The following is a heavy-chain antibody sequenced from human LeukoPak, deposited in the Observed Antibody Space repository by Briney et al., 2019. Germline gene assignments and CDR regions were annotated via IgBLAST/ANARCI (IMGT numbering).Heavy chain of an antibody. CDR3: ARDGPTYSSNWWLFDY. Sequence: ASVKVSCKASGYTFTSYAMHWVRQAPGQRLEWMGWINAGNGNTKYSQKFQGRVTITRDTSASTAYMELSSLRSEDTAVYYCARDGPTYSSNWWLFDYWGQGTLVTVSS. CDR2: INAGNGNT. CDR1: GYTFTSYA. V-gene: IGHV1-3*01. D-gene: IGHD6-13*01. J-gene: IGHJ4*02.